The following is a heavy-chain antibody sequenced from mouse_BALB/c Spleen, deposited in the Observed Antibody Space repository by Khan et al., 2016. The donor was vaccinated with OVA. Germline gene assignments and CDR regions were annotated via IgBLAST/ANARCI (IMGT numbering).Heavy chain of an antibody. D-gene: IGHD2-14*01. CDR1: GFTFTNYG. Sequence: QIQLVQSGPELKKPGETVQISCKASGFTFTNYGMNWVKQAPGKGLKWMGWINTYTGEPTFADDFKGRFAFSLENSSSTAYLQINSLKNEETATYFCARVGYNGTMDCWGQGTSVTVSS. V-gene: IGHV9-3-1*01. J-gene: IGHJ4*01. CDR2: INTYTGEP. CDR3: ARVGYNGTMDC.